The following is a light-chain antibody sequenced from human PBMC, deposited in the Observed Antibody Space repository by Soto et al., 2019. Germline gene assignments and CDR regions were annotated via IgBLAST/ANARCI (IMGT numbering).Light chain of an antibody. Sequence: QSVLTQPPSASGTPGQRVTISCSGSSSNIGSNIVNWYQQFPGTAPKLLIYSNNQRPSGVPHRFSGFKSGTSASLAISGLQAEDEADYYCAAWDDSLNGLVFGGGTKLTVL. J-gene: IGLJ3*02. CDR2: SNN. CDR1: SSNIGSNI. CDR3: AAWDDSLNGLV. V-gene: IGLV1-44*01.